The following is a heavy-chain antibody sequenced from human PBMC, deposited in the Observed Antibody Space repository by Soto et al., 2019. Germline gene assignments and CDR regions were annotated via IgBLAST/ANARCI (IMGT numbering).Heavy chain of an antibody. CDR1: GYTFTSYG. CDR3: ARDRTLGYCSSTSCYTNFDY. Sequence: ASVKVSCKASGYTFTSYGISWVRQAPGQGLEWMGWISAYNGNTNYAQKLQGRVTMTTDTSTSTAYMELRSLRSDDTAVYYCARDRTLGYCSSTSCYTNFDYWGQGTLVTVSS. J-gene: IGHJ4*02. D-gene: IGHD2-2*01. V-gene: IGHV1-18*01. CDR2: ISAYNGNT.